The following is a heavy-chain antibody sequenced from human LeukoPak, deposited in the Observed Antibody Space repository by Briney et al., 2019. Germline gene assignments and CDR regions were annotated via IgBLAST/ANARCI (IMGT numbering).Heavy chain of an antibody. CDR2: MNPNSGNT. Sequence: ASVKVSCKASGYTFTSYDINWVRQATGQGLEWMGWMNPNSGNTGYAQKFQGRVTMTRNTSISTAYMELSSLRSEDTAVYYCARQYCSSTSCQFVGHGMDVWGQGATVTVSS. J-gene: IGHJ6*02. CDR3: ARQYCSSTSCQFVGHGMDV. D-gene: IGHD2-2*01. V-gene: IGHV1-8*01. CDR1: GYTFTSYD.